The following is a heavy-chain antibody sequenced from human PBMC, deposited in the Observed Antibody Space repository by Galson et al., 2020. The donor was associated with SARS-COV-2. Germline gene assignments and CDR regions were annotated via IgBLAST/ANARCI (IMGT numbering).Heavy chain of an antibody. CDR3: ARDVSGGASDI. V-gene: IGHV3-30*04. CDR2: ISHDGRIE. D-gene: IGHD1-26*01. Sequence: QLGESLKISCAASGFTFTNYAIHWVRQAPGKGLEWVAVISHDGRIEVYADSVKDRFTISRDNSENMLFLQMDSLRADDTAVYYCARDVSGGASDIWGQGTMVTVSS. J-gene: IGHJ3*02. CDR1: GFTFTNYA.